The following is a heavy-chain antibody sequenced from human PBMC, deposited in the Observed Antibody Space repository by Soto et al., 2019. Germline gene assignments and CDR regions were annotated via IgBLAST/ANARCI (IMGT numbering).Heavy chain of an antibody. CDR2: SNYGGPT. J-gene: IGHJ6*02. Sequence: SETLSLTCTVSGGAINSTVYYWGWIRHPPGKGLEWIGSSNYGGPTYYSPSLQSRVTISLDTAKNHFSLNLRSVTAADTAVYYCARHGAYSTSVYYYYGMDVWGQGTTVTVSS. V-gene: IGHV4-39*01. CDR3: ARHGAYSTSVYYYYGMDV. CDR1: GGAINSTVYY. D-gene: IGHD6-13*01.